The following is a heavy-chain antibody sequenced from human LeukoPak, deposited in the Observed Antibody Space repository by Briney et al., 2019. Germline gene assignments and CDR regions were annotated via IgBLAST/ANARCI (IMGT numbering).Heavy chain of an antibody. V-gene: IGHV1-69*04. CDR1: GGTSNSHA. Sequence: GSSVKVSCKASGGTSNSHAISWVRQAPGQGLEWMGRIIPNLGTTNRAQNFQDRVTLTADKSTNTAYMELTSLTSDDTADYYCATTNDGGGYQWGDFFDFWGQGTLVAVSS. D-gene: IGHD3-22*01. J-gene: IGHJ4*02. CDR2: IIPNLGTT. CDR3: ATTNDGGGYQWGDFFDF.